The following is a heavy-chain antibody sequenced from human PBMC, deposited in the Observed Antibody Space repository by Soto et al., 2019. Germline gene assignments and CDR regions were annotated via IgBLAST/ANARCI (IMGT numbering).Heavy chain of an antibody. V-gene: IGHV4-39*01. Sequence: SETLSLTCTVSGGSISNSRYYWSWIRHPPGKGLEWIGSIYHTGNTYYNPSLTSRVTISVDTSKNQFSLKLSSVTAADTAVYYCARHRYSYGVYYFDYWGQGTLVTVSS. CDR2: IYHTGNT. J-gene: IGHJ4*02. CDR1: GGSISNSRYY. CDR3: ARHRYSYGVYYFDY. D-gene: IGHD5-18*01.